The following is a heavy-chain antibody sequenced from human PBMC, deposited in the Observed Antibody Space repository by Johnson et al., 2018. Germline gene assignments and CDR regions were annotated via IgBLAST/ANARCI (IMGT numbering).Heavy chain of an antibody. V-gene: IGHV3-74*01. CDR2: INSDGSST. CDR3: AREGYHDYIWGSYRGAFDI. J-gene: IGHJ3*02. D-gene: IGHD3-16*02. CDR1: RFTFSSYW. Sequence: VELREAGGGLVEPGGSLRLWCAVSRFTFSSYWMHWVRHAPGTGLVWVSRINSDGSSTSYADSVKGRFTISRDNAKNSLNLQMNILRAEDTAVYYWAREGYHDYIWGSYRGAFDIWGQGTMVTVSS.